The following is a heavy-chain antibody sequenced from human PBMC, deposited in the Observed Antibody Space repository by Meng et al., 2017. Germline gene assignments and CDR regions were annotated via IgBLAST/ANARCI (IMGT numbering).Heavy chain of an antibody. CDR1: GFTFTSSA. J-gene: IGHJ3*02. Sequence: SVKVSCKASGFTFTSSAMQWVRQARGQRLEWIGWIVVGNGNTNYAQKFQERVTITRDMSTSTAYMELSSLRSEDTAVYYCAAAREMATMWGAFDIWGQGTMVTVSS. CDR2: IVVGNGNT. D-gene: IGHD5-24*01. CDR3: AAAREMATMWGAFDI. V-gene: IGHV1-58*02.